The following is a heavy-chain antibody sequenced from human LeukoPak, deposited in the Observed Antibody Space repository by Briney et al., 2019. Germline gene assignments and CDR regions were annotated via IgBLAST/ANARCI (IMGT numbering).Heavy chain of an antibody. V-gene: IGHV4-39*01. CDR3: ATRVY. J-gene: IGHJ4*02. CDR1: GGSISSSSYY. CDR2: IYYSAST. Sequence: SHTLSLICTFSGGSISSSSYYWGWIRQPPGKGLEWIGSIYYSASTYYNPSLKSRVTISVDTSKNQFSLKLSSVTAADTAVYYCATRVYWGQGTLVTVSS.